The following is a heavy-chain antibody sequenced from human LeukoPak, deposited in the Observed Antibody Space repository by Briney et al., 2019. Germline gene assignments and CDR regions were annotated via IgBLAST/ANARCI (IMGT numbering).Heavy chain of an antibody. CDR3: ARDENLDY. CDR2: ISWNSGSI. V-gene: IGHV3-9*01. CDR1: GFTFDDYA. Sequence: GRSLRLSCAASGFTFDDYAMHWVRHAPGKGLEWVSGISWNSGSIGYADSVKGRFTISRDNSKNTLYLQMNSLRAEDTAVYYCARDENLDYWGQGTLVTVSS. J-gene: IGHJ4*02. D-gene: IGHD1-14*01.